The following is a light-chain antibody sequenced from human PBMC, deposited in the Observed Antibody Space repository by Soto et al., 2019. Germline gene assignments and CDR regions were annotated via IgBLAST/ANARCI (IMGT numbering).Light chain of an antibody. CDR3: SSYTTSNTRQIV. CDR1: SSDVGGYNY. J-gene: IGLJ1*01. CDR2: DVS. Sequence: QSVLTQPASVSGSPVQSITISCTGTSSDVGGYNYVSWYQHHPGKAPKLMIYDVSNRPSGVSNRFSGSKSGNAVSLTISGLQPEDEADYYCSSYTTSNTRQIVFGTGTKVTVL. V-gene: IGLV2-14*03.